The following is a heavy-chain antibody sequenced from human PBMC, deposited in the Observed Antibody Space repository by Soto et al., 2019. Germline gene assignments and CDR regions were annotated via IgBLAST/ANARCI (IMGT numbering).Heavy chain of an antibody. CDR2: IYYTGTT. CDR1: GGSISTYY. D-gene: IGHD3-22*01. CDR3: ARMGGFYQSLDS. V-gene: IGHV4-59*08. Sequence: SETLSLTCTVSGGSISTYYWSWIRQPPGKGLEWIGYIYYTGTTTYNPSFKSRLTISADSSKNQFSLKLTSVTAADTAVYYCARMGGFYQSLDSWGQGALVNVSS. J-gene: IGHJ5*01.